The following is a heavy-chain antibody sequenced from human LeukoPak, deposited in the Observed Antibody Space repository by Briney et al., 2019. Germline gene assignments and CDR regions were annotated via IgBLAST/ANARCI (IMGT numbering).Heavy chain of an antibody. J-gene: IGHJ4*02. V-gene: IGHV5-51*01. CDR1: GYSFTSYW. D-gene: IGHD1-26*01. CDR2: IYPRDSDT. Sequence: GESLKISCKSSGYSFTSYWICWVRPFPRKGLEWMGIIYPRDSDTRYSPFLQGQVTISVDKSISTAYLQWSSLKAADTDIYYCARLTYTGRYLAPFDYWGQGTLVTVSS. CDR3: ARLTYTGRYLAPFDY.